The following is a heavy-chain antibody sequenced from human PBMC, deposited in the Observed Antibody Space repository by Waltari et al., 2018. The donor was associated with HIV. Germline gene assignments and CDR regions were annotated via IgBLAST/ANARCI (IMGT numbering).Heavy chain of an antibody. V-gene: IGHV1-69*02. D-gene: IGHD3-10*01. CDR3: ATARETMGVDFDY. CDR2: MIPTMYKP. Sequence: QVQLVQSGAEVRRPGSSVKGSCRASGVMFFRYSINWVRQSPGQGYEWMGMMIPTMYKPNDAQNFQGSVTITADKSTSTVYMELNSLRSGDTAVYYCATARETMGVDFDYWGQGTLVTVSS. J-gene: IGHJ4*02. CDR1: GVMFFRYS.